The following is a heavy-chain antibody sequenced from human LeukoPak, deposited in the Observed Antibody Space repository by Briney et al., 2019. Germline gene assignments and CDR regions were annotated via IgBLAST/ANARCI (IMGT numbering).Heavy chain of an antibody. CDR1: GGTFSSYA. V-gene: IGHV1-69*13. CDR3: ARDLYCSGGSCYPG. CDR2: ITPIFGTA. D-gene: IGHD2-15*01. J-gene: IGHJ4*02. Sequence: SVKVSCKASGGTFSSYAISWVRQAPGQGLEWMGGITPIFGTANYAQKFQGRVTITADESTSTAYMELSSLRSEDTAVYYCARDLYCSGGSCYPGWGQGTLVTVSS.